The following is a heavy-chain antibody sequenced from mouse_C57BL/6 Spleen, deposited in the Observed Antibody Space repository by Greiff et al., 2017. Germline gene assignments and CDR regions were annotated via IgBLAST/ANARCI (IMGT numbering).Heavy chain of an antibody. Sequence: EVNVVESGGDLVKPGGSLKLSCAASGFTFSSYGMSWVRQTPDKRLEWVATISSGGSYTYYPDSVKGRFTISRDNAKNTLYLQMSSLKSEDTAMYYCARQGGSSDFDYWGQGTTLTVSS. V-gene: IGHV5-6*01. CDR2: ISSGGSYT. D-gene: IGHD1-3*01. J-gene: IGHJ2*01. CDR3: ARQGGSSDFDY. CDR1: GFTFSSYG.